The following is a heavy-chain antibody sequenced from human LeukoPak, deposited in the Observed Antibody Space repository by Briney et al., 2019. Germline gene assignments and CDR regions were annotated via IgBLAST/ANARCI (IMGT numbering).Heavy chain of an antibody. J-gene: IGHJ4*02. CDR1: GYSFTSHW. V-gene: IGHV5-51*01. Sequence: GESLKIFCKGSGYSFTSHWIGWGRQMPGKGLEGMGGVYPGDSDSRYSPYFRGQGIISADKSINTAYPQWSSLKASDTAMYYCARAFYSSGFFFDYWGQGTLVTVSS. CDR2: VYPGDSDS. CDR3: ARAFYSSGFFFDY. D-gene: IGHD6-19*01.